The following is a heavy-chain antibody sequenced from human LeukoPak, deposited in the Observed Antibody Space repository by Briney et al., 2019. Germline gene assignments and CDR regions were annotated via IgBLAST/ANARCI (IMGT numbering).Heavy chain of an antibody. J-gene: IGHJ4*02. CDR3: ARDLLNEGNHLDY. V-gene: IGHV4-30-4*01. CDR2: IYYSGST. CDR1: GGSISSGDYY. Sequence: KPSQTLSLTCTVSGGSISSGDYYWRWIRQPPGKGLEWIVYIYYSGSTYYNPSLKSRVTISVDTSKNQFSLKLSSVTAADTAVYYCARDLLNEGNHLDYWGQGTLVTVSS. D-gene: IGHD4-23*01.